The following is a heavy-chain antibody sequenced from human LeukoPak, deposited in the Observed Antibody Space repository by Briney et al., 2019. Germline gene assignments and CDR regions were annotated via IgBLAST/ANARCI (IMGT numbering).Heavy chain of an antibody. J-gene: IGHJ4*02. Sequence: QPGRSLRLSCAASGFTFSSYAMHWVRQAPGRGLEWVAVISYDGSNKYYADSVKGRFTISRDNSKNTLYLQMNSLRAEDTAVYYCARSSTMVRGVTYGDYWGQGTLVTVSS. D-gene: IGHD3-10*01. CDR3: ARSSTMVRGVTYGDY. CDR1: GFTFSSYA. V-gene: IGHV3-30-3*01. CDR2: ISYDGSNK.